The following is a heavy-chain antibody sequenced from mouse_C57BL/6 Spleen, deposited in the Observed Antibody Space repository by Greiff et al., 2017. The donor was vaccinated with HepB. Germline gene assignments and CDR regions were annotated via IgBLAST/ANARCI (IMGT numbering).Heavy chain of an antibody. CDR3: ARWAYGNYFDY. D-gene: IGHD2-1*01. CDR1: GFNIKDYY. CDR2: IDPEDGET. V-gene: IGHV14-2*01. J-gene: IGHJ2*01. Sequence: VQLQQSGAELVKPGASVKLSCTASGFNIKDYYMHWVKQRTEQGLEWIGRIDPEDGETKYAPNFQGKATITADTSSNTAYLQLSSLTSEDTAVYYCARWAYGNYFDYWGQGTTLTVSS.